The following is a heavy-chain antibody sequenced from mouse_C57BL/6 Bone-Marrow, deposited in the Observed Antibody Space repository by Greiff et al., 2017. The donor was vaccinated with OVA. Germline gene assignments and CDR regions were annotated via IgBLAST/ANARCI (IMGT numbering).Heavy chain of an antibody. J-gene: IGHJ1*03. CDR1: GFNIKDDY. Sequence: VQLQQPGAELVRPGASVKLSCTASGFNIKDDYMHWVKQRPEQGLEWIGWIDPENGDNEYASKFQGKATITADTSSNTAYLQLSSLTSEYTAVYYCTTKVYYDYDWYFDFWGTGTTVTVSS. CDR3: TTKVYYDYDWYFDF. V-gene: IGHV14-4*01. D-gene: IGHD2-4*01. CDR2: IDPENGDN.